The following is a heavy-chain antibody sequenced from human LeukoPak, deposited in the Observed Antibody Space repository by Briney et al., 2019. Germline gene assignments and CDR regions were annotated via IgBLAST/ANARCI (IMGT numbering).Heavy chain of an antibody. J-gene: IGHJ6*02. Sequence: GGSLRLSCAASGFTFSDYYMSWIPEAPGKGLEWVSYISSSSSYTNYADSVKGRFTISRDNAKNSLYLQMNSMRAEDTAVYYCARDSGYCSSTSCYSPHYYGMDVWGQGTTVTVSS. CDR2: ISSSSSYT. D-gene: IGHD2-2*01. V-gene: IGHV3-11*05. CDR1: GFTFSDYY. CDR3: ARDSGYCSSTSCYSPHYYGMDV.